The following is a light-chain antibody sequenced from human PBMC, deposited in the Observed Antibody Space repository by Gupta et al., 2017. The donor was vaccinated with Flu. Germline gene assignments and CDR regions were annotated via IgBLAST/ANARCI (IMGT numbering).Light chain of an antibody. CDR3: SSHAGRVTWV. V-gene: IGLV2-11*01. J-gene: IGLJ1*01. Sequence: ISCTGSSNDVGGSNCVSWYQQRPGKAPKLILYDVTERPSGVPDRFSGSKSGNTASLTIPGLQADDEADYYCSSHAGRVTWVFGTGTTVTVL. CDR1: SNDVGGSNC. CDR2: DVT.